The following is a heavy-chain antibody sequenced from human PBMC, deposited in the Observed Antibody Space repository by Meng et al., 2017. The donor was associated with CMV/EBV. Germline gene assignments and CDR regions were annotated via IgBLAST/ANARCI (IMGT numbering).Heavy chain of an antibody. D-gene: IGHD6-13*01. CDR2: IYHSGST. CDR3: ARDERQQLVRDYYYYYGMDV. J-gene: IGHJ6*02. Sequence: SETLSLTCTVSGYSISSGYYWGWIRQPPGKGLEWIGSIYHSGSTYYNPSLKSRVTISVDTSKNQFSLKLSSVTAADTAVYYCARDERQQLVRDYYYYYGMDVWGQGTTVTVSS. V-gene: IGHV4-38-2*02. CDR1: GYSISSGYY.